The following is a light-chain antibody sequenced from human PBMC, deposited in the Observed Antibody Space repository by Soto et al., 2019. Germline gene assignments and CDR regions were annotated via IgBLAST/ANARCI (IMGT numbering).Light chain of an antibody. Sequence: DIELTQSPSTLSASVGDRVTITCRASQSISTWLAWYQQKPGKAPYLLIYKASSLEGGVLSRFTGSGSGTEFNITISSLQPADFAPYYCQQYNAYPHTFGGGTTVEIK. CDR2: KAS. J-gene: IGKJ4*01. CDR3: QQYNAYPHT. CDR1: QSISTW. V-gene: IGKV1-5*03.